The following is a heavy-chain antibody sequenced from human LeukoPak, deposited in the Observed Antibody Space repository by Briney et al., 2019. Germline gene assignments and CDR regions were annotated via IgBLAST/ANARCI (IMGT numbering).Heavy chain of an antibody. CDR2: IYTSGST. CDR3: ARSYGSGSYCAFDY. J-gene: IGHJ4*02. V-gene: IGHV4-4*07. Sequence: SETLSLTCTVSGGSISSYYWSWVRQPAGKGLEWIGRIYTSGSTNYNPSLKSRVTMSVDTSKNQFSLKLSSVTAADTAVYYCARSYGSGSYCAFDYWGQGTLVTASS. CDR1: GGSISSYY. D-gene: IGHD3-10*01.